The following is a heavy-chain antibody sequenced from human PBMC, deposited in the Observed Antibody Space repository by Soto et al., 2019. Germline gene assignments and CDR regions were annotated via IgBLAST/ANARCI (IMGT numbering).Heavy chain of an antibody. J-gene: IGHJ4*02. Sequence: EVQLVESGGGLVQPGRSLRLSCAASGFTFDDYAMHWVRQAPGKGLAWVSGISWNSGSIGYADSVKGRFTISRDNAKNSMYLQMNSLRAEDTASYYCAKGSGYQWGYYIDYWGQGTLVTVSS. V-gene: IGHV3-9*01. CDR1: GFTFDDYA. CDR3: AKGSGYQWGYYIDY. D-gene: IGHD5-12*01. CDR2: ISWNSGSI.